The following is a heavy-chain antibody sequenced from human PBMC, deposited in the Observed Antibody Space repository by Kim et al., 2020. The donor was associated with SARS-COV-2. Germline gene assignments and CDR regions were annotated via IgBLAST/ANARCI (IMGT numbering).Heavy chain of an antibody. J-gene: IGHJ6*02. CDR1: GFTVSSNY. D-gene: IGHD3-3*01. V-gene: IGHV3-66*01. CDR3: EREGGGRTHQTYYDFWSGYYPRDYYYGMDD. CDR2: IYSGGST. Sequence: GGSLRLSCAASGFTVSSNYMSWVRQAPGKGLEWVSVIYSGGSTYYADSVKGRFTISRDNSKNTLFLQMNSLRAEDKAVYYCEREGGGRTHQTYYDFWSGYYPRDYYYGMDDWGQGTTVIVSS.